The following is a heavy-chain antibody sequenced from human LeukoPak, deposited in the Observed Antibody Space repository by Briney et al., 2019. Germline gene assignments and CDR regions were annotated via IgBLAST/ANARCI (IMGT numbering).Heavy chain of an antibody. V-gene: IGHV3-7*03. J-gene: IGHJ4*02. Sequence: GGSLRLSCAASGFNFSSYWMSWVRQAPGRGLEWVANIKQDGSEKYYVDSVKGRFTISRDNAKNSLYMQMNSLRAEDTAVYYCVRSAAAGFFDYWGQGTLVTVSS. CDR3: VRSAAAGFFDY. CDR1: GFNFSSYW. CDR2: IKQDGSEK. D-gene: IGHD6-13*01.